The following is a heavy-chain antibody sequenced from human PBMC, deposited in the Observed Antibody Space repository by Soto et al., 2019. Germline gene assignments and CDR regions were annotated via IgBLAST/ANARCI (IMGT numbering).Heavy chain of an antibody. J-gene: IGHJ4*02. CDR1: GYSFTSYW. V-gene: IGHV5-51*01. CDR3: ARRKQTSWLVGY. D-gene: IGHD2-2*01. Sequence: GADLKISCKGSGYSFTSYWIGWVRQMPGKGLEWMGIIYPGYSDTRYSPSFQGQVTISADKSINTVYLQRSSLKASDPAMYYCARRKQTSWLVGYWGQGTLVPVSS. CDR2: IYPGYSDT.